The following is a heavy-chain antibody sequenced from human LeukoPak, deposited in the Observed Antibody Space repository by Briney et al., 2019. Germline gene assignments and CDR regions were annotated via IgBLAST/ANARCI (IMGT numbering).Heavy chain of an antibody. D-gene: IGHD3-10*01. V-gene: IGHV4-38-2*02. CDR2: IYTSGST. CDR1: GYSISTGYY. J-gene: IGHJ6*03. Sequence: SETLSLTCTVSGYSISTGYYWDWIRQPPGKGLEWIGRIYTSGSTNYNPSLKSRVTISVDTSKNQFSLKLSSVTAADTAVYYCARVTESYGSGRRHNYYYYYMDVWGKGTTVTISS. CDR3: ARVTESYGSGRRHNYYYYYMDV.